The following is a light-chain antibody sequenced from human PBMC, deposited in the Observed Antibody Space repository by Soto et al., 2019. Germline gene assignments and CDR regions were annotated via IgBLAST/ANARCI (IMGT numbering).Light chain of an antibody. Sequence: DVHLAQSPSSLSAAVGDRVTITCRARQSINNYLNWYQQKPGEAPKLLVYAASTLQDGVPSRFSGSGSRTDFTLTISRLQPEDFAVYYCQQSYSSWLTFGGGTKV. CDR3: QQSYSSWLT. CDR2: AAS. V-gene: IGKV1-39*01. J-gene: IGKJ4*01. CDR1: QSINNY.